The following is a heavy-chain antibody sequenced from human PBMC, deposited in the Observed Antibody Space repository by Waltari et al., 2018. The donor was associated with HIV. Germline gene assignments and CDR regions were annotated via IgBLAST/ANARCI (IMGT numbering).Heavy chain of an antibody. V-gene: IGHV3-66*01. CDR1: GFTVSSNY. Sequence: EVQLVESGGGLVQPGGSLRLSCAASGFTVSSNYMSWVRQAPGKGLECVSLIYPGGSTYYADSVKGRFTISRDNSKNTLYLQMNSLRAEDTAVYYCASPDTTMVHGHYYFYHMDVWGQGTTVTVSS. J-gene: IGHJ6*02. D-gene: IGHD5-18*01. CDR2: IYPGGST. CDR3: ASPDTTMVHGHYYFYHMDV.